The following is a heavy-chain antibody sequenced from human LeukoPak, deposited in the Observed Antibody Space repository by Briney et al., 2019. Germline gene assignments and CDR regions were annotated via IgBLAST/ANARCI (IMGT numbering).Heavy chain of an antibody. D-gene: IGHD6-13*01. V-gene: IGHV3-30*04. Sequence: GGSLRLSCAASGFTFSSYAMHWVRQAPGKGLEWVAVISYDGSNKYYADSVKGRFTISRDNSKNTLYLQMNSLRAEDTAVYYCARGGKRIAAAPKTVHLKGNWFDPWGQGTLVTVSS. CDR2: ISYDGSNK. J-gene: IGHJ5*02. CDR1: GFTFSSYA. CDR3: ARGGKRIAAAPKTVHLKGNWFDP.